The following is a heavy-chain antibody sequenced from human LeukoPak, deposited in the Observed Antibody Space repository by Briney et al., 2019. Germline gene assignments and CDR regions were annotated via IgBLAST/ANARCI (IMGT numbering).Heavy chain of an antibody. Sequence: PSQTLSLTCTVSGGSISSGGYYWSWIRQHPGKGLEWIGYIYYSGSTYYNPSLKSRVTISVDTSKNQFSLKLSSVTAADTAVYYCARGLANDGSDYGDYGDLFDYWGQGTLVTVSS. CDR1: GGSISSGGYY. J-gene: IGHJ4*02. CDR2: IYYSGST. D-gene: IGHD4-17*01. CDR3: ARGLANDGSDYGDYGDLFDY. V-gene: IGHV4-31*03.